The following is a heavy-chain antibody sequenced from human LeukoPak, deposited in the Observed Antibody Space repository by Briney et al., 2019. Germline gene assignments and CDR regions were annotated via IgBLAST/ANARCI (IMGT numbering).Heavy chain of an antibody. J-gene: IGHJ4*02. Sequence: GGSLRLSCAASGFTFSSYGMHWVRQAPGKGLEWVSFIRYDGSNEYYADSVRGRFTISRDNSKNTLYLQMNSLRAEDTAVYYCAVRYSGSWYLFDYWGQGALVTVSS. CDR3: AVRYSGSWYLFDY. CDR2: IRYDGSNE. D-gene: IGHD6-13*01. V-gene: IGHV3-30*02. CDR1: GFTFSSYG.